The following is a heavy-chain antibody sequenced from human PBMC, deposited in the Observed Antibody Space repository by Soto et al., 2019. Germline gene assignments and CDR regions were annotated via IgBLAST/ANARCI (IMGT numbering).Heavy chain of an antibody. J-gene: IGHJ4*02. CDR2: ISGSGGST. CDR3: AKVPDYYDSSGSIDY. D-gene: IGHD3-22*01. Sequence: GESLRLACAASGFTFSSYAMSWVRQAPGKGLEWVSAISGSGGSTYYADSVKGRFTISRDNSKNTLYLQMNSLRAEDTAVYYCAKVPDYYDSSGSIDYWGQGTLVTVSS. CDR1: GFTFSSYA. V-gene: IGHV3-23*01.